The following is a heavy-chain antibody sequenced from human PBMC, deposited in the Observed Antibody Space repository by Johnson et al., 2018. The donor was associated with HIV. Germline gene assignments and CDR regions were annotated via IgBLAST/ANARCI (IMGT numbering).Heavy chain of an antibody. CDR1: GFTFSSYA. V-gene: IGHV3-23*04. Sequence: VQLVESVGGLVQPGGSLRLSCAASGFTFSSYAMSWVRQAPGKGLEWVSAISGSGGSTYYADSVKGRFTISRDNSKNTLYLQMNSLRAEDTAVYYCARGGHCGGDCAGAKQALDIWGQGTRVTVSS. D-gene: IGHD2-21*01. CDR2: ISGSGGST. J-gene: IGHJ3*02. CDR3: ARGGHCGGDCAGAKQALDI.